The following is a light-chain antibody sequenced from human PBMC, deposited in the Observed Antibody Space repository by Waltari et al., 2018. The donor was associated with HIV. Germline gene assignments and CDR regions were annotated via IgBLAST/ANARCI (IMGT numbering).Light chain of an antibody. CDR3: ASWDDRVSGWV. J-gene: IGLJ3*02. CDR1: GPNLGTNY. CDR2: RNS. Sequence: QSVLTQPPSVSGTPGQRITVACSGSGPNLGTNYAYWYQQLPGAAPKRLVYRNSQRPSGVPDRFSGSKSGTSASLAISGLRSEDEADYHCASWDDRVSGWVFGGGTKLTVL. V-gene: IGLV1-47*01.